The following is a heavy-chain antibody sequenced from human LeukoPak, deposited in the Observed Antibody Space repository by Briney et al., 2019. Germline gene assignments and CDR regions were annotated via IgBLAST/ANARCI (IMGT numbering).Heavy chain of an antibody. D-gene: IGHD3-10*01. Sequence: PGGSLRLSCAASGFTFSSYSMNWVRQAPGKGLEWVSSISSSSSYIYYADSVKGRFTISRDNSKNTLYLQMNSLRAEDTAVYYCAKDRSEIGFGELLTYWGQGTLVTVSS. CDR3: AKDRSEIGFGELLTY. J-gene: IGHJ4*02. CDR2: ISSSSSYI. CDR1: GFTFSSYS. V-gene: IGHV3-21*04.